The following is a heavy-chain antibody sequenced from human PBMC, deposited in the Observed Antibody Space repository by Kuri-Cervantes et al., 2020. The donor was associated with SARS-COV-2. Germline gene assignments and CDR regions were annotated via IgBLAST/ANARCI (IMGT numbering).Heavy chain of an antibody. J-gene: IGHJ6*03. CDR2: ISGSGGST. CDR1: GFTFSSYA. Sequence: GESLKISCAASGFTFSSYAMSWVRQAPGKGLEWVSAISGSGGSTYYADSVKGRFTISRDNSKNTLYLQMNSLRAEDTAVYYCARVQTLPAAISGTLSRGQYYYYYYYMDVWGKGTTVTVSS. D-gene: IGHD2-2*01. V-gene: IGHV3-23*01. CDR3: ARVQTLPAAISGTLSRGQYYYYYYYMDV.